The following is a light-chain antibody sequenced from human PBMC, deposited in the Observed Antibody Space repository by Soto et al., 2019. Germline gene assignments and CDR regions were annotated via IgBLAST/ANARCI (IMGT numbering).Light chain of an antibody. J-gene: IGKJ3*01. CDR1: QSVSNNY. CDR3: QQSDGPPPFT. Sequence: EIVLTQSPGTLSLSPGERATLSCRASQSVSNNYLAWYQQKPGQAPRLLIYGAFTRATDVPARFSGSGSGTDFTLTISKLEPEYSALHYCQQSDGPPPFTFGPGTSVDV. V-gene: IGKV3-20*01. CDR2: GAF.